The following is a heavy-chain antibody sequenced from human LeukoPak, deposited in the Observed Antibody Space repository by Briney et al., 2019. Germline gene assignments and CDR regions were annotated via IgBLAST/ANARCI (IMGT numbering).Heavy chain of an antibody. CDR1: GFTFSGFW. D-gene: IGHD3-3*01. CDR2: INSDGSEG. V-gene: IGHV3-7*03. Sequence: GGSLRLSCAVSGFTFSGFWMSWSRQAPGKGLEWVASINSDGSEGYYADVVKGRFTISRDNAKNSLYLQINSLRAEDTAVYYCAREYYDFWSGYYNWFDPWGQGTLVTVSS. CDR3: AREYYDFWSGYYNWFDP. J-gene: IGHJ5*02.